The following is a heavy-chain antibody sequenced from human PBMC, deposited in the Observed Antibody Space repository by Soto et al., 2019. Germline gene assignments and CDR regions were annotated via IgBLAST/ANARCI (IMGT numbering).Heavy chain of an antibody. J-gene: IGHJ5*02. CDR1: GYSFTSHY. Sequence: ASGKVSCKAIGYSFTSHYMHWVRQAPRQGLEWMGTIYPGGVNIAYAQKFQGRVTMTKDTSTSTVYMELTSLTSDDTAVYYCARGRHIVLVPAAQFDPWG. CDR3: ARGRHIVLVPAAQFDP. CDR2: IYPGGVNI. V-gene: IGHV1-46*01. D-gene: IGHD2-2*01.